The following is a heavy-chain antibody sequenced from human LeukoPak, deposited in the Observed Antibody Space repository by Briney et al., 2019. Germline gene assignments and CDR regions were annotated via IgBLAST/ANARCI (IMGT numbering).Heavy chain of an antibody. Sequence: SGTLSLTCAVSGGSISRSNWWSWVRQPPGKGLEWIGEIYHSGSTNYNPSLKSRVTISVDKSKNQFSLKLSSVTAADTAVYYCARGLPIAAAGTEYFQHWGQGTLVTVSS. CDR1: GGSISRSNW. J-gene: IGHJ1*01. CDR3: ARGLPIAAAGTEYFQH. D-gene: IGHD6-13*01. V-gene: IGHV4-4*02. CDR2: IYHSGST.